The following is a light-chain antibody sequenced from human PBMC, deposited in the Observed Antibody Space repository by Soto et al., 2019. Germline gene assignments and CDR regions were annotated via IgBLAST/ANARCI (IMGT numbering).Light chain of an antibody. Sequence: QSVLTQPASVSGSPGQSITISCTGTSSDVGGYNYVSWYQQHPGKAPKLMIYEVSNRPSRVSNRFSGSKSGNTASLTISGLQAEDEADYYCSSYTSGITLVFGTGTKLTVL. CDR2: EVS. CDR1: SSDVGGYNY. V-gene: IGLV2-14*01. J-gene: IGLJ1*01. CDR3: SSYTSGITLV.